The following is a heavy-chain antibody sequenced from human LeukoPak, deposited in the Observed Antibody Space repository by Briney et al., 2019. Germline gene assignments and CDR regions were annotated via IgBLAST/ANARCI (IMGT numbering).Heavy chain of an antibody. D-gene: IGHD2-2*01. CDR2: INPNGGGT. V-gene: IGHV1-2*02. CDR3: ARAYCSSTSCYPHWFDP. CDR1: GYTFTGYY. J-gene: IGHJ5*02. Sequence: ASVKVSCKASGYTFTGYYMHWVRQAPGQGLEWMGWINPNGGGTNYAQKFQGRVTMTRDTSISTAYMELSRLRSDDTAVYYCARAYCSSTSCYPHWFDPWGQGTLVTVSS.